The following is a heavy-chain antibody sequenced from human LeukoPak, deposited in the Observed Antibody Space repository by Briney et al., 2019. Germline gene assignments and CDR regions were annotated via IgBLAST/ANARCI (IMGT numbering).Heavy chain of an antibody. D-gene: IGHD1-14*01. J-gene: IGHJ4*02. CDR2: ISWNSGSI. Sequence: PGGSLRLSCAASGFTFDDYAMHWVRQAPGKGLEWVSGISWNSGSIGYGDSVKGRFTISRDNAKNSLYLQMNSLRAEDTALYYCARGRIYFDYWGQGTLVTVSS. V-gene: IGHV3-9*01. CDR1: GFTFDDYA. CDR3: ARGRIYFDY.